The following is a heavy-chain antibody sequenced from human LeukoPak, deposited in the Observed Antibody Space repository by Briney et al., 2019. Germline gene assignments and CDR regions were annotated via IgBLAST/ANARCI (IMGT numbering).Heavy chain of an antibody. J-gene: IGHJ4*02. CDR2: ISHTGST. D-gene: IGHD6-19*01. Sequence: SETLSLTCTVSGGSISRYYWSWIRQPPGTGLEWIGYISHTGSTNYNPSLKSRVTMSVDTSKNQFSLKLSSVTATDTAVYYCARTVTGAYFDYWGPGTLVTVSS. V-gene: IGHV4-59*08. CDR1: GGSISRYY. CDR3: ARTVTGAYFDY.